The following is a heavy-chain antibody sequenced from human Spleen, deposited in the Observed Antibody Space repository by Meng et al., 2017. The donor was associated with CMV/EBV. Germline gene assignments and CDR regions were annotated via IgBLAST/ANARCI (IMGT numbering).Heavy chain of an antibody. D-gene: IGHD1-1*01. J-gene: IGHJ4*02. CDR1: GLTFSSDS. Sequence: SCAASGLTFSSDSMHGVRQEPGKGLVWVSHINSDGSTIIDADSVKGRFTRSRDNAKNTLYLQMNNLRVEDTAVYYCARKYDTTGLGHWGQGTLVTVSS. CDR3: ARKYDTTGLGH. CDR2: INSDGSTI. V-gene: IGHV3-74*01.